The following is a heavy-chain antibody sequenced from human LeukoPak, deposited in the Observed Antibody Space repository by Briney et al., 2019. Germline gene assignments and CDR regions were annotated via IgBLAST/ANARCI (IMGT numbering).Heavy chain of an antibody. CDR2: IYPGDSDT. D-gene: IGHD6-19*01. J-gene: IGHJ4*02. CDR3: ATRYTSGRGFFDY. Sequence: GESLKISCKGSGYSFTNYWIGWVRQMPGKGLEWMGTIYPGDSDTRYSPSFQGQVTISADKSISTAYLQWSSLRASDTAIYYCATRYTSGRGFFDYWGQGTLVTVSS. CDR1: GYSFTNYW. V-gene: IGHV5-51*01.